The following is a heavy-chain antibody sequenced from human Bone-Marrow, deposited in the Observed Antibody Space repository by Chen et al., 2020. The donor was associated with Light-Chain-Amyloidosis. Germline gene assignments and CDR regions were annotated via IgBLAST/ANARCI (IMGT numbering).Heavy chain of an antibody. Sequence: EVQLVESGGGLVQPGGSLKLSCVVSGFSIKDYWMTWVRQAPGRGLEWVANIKQDESEKYYVDSVKGRFTISRDNTKNSVYLQMNCLRAEDTALYYCARDRVTASGYYDSWGRGALVTVS. D-gene: IGHD3-16*01. CDR1: GFSIKDYW. CDR3: ARDRVTASGYYDS. J-gene: IGHJ5*02. V-gene: IGHV3-7*01. CDR2: IKQDESEK.